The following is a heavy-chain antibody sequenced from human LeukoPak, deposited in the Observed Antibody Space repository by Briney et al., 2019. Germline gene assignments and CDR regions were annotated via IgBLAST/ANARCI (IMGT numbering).Heavy chain of an antibody. CDR1: GFTFSSYN. Sequence: GGSLRLSCAASGFTFSSYNMNWVREAPGKGLEWVSSITSSSTYIYYADPVKGRFTISRDNARNSLYLQMNSLRVEDTAVYYCARDPYSGNYGDYYYYYMDVWGKGTTVTISS. J-gene: IGHJ6*03. CDR2: ITSSSTYI. CDR3: ARDPYSGNYGDYYYYYMDV. D-gene: IGHD1-26*01. V-gene: IGHV3-21*01.